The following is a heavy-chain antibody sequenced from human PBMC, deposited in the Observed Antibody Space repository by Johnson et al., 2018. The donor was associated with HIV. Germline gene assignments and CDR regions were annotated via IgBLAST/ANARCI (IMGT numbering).Heavy chain of an antibody. Sequence: VQLVESGGGVVQPGRSLRLSCAASGFTFDDYAMHWVRQAPGKGLEWVSGITWNSGELDYADSVEGRFTISRDNTKNSLYLQMNSLRAEDTALYYCAKVKSWGLDAFDIWGQGTMVTVSS. J-gene: IGHJ3*02. CDR3: AKVKSWGLDAFDI. V-gene: IGHV3-9*01. CDR2: ITWNSGEL. D-gene: IGHD7-27*01. CDR1: GFTFDDYA.